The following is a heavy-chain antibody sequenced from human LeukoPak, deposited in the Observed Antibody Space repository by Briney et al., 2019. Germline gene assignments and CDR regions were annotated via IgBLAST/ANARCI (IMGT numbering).Heavy chain of an antibody. D-gene: IGHD4-17*01. CDR3: AREWGGGTVPGEH. J-gene: IGHJ1*01. V-gene: IGHV3-11*06. CDR2: ITGSSSYT. Sequence: GGSLRLSCAASGFTFSSYWMSWIRQAPGKGLEWISYITGSSSYTNYADSVKGRFTISRDNAKNSLYLQMNSLRADDTAVYYCAREWGGGTVPGEHWGQGTLVTVSS. CDR1: GFTFSSYW.